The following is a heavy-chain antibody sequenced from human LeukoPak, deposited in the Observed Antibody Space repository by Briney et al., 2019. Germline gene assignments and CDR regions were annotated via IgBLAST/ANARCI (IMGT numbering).Heavy chain of an antibody. CDR1: GGSIGSHY. J-gene: IGHJ3*02. V-gene: IGHV4-59*11. CDR2: IDYSGST. Sequence: SETLSLTCTASGGSIGSHYCSWIRQSPGKGLEWIGYIDYSGSTSYSPSLKSRVTISVDTSKNQFSLKLSSVIAADTAVHYCAREWSGFDIWGQGTRVTVSS. CDR3: AREWSGFDI. D-gene: IGHD3-10*01.